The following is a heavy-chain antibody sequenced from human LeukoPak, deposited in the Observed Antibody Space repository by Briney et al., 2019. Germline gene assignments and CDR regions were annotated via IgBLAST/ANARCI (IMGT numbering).Heavy chain of an antibody. CDR2: IYYSGST. V-gene: IGHV4-59*12. CDR3: AREGDGYNLNWFDP. D-gene: IGHD5-24*01. J-gene: IGHJ5*02. CDR1: GGSISSYY. Sequence: SETLSLTCTVSGGSISSYYWSWIRQPPGKGLEWIGYIYYSGSTNYNPSLKSRVTMSVDTSKNQLSLRLSSVTAADTAVYYCAREGDGYNLNWFDPWGQGTLVTVSS.